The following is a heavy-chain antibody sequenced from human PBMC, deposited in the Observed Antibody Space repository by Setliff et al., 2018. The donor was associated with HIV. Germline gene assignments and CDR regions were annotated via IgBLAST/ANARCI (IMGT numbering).Heavy chain of an antibody. D-gene: IGHD6-13*01. CDR1: GFTFSKYW. CDR2: IKGDGSEK. V-gene: IGHV3-7*01. J-gene: IGHJ4*02. Sequence: GGSLRLSCAASGFTFSKYWMSWVRQGPGKGLEWVANIKGDGSEKNYVDSVRGRFTISRDNAKNSLYLQMTSLRAEDTAVYYCVSSRSDFDYWGQGTLVTVS. CDR3: VSSRSDFDY.